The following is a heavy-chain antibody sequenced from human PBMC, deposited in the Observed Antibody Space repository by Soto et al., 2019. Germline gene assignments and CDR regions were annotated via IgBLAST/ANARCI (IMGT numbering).Heavy chain of an antibody. J-gene: IGHJ4*02. CDR1: GDSISFYC. CDR2: ICSSGST. Sequence: SETLSLTCTVSGDSISFYCWSWIRQPAGKGLEWIGRICSSGSTSYNPSLGSRVTMSVDTSKNQLALKLSSVTAADTAVYYCARLHNFDSWGQGTLVTVSS. V-gene: IGHV4-4*07. CDR3: ARLHNFDS.